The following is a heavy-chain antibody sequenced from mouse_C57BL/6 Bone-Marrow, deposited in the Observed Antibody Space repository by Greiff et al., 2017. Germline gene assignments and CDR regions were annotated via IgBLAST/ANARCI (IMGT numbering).Heavy chain of an antibody. CDR2: INPSTGGT. D-gene: IGHD2-2*01. J-gene: IGHJ2*01. CDR1: GYSFTGYY. V-gene: IGHV1-42*01. Sequence: VQLQQSGPELVKPGASVKISCKASGYSFTGYYMNWVKQSPEKSLEWIGEINPSTGGTTYNQKFKAKATLTVDKSSSTAYMQLKSLTSEDSAVYYCARSVTYWGQGTTLTVSS. CDR3: ARSVTY.